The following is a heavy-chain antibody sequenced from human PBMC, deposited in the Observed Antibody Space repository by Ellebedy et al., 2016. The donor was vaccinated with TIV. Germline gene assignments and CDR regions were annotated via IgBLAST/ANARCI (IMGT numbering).Heavy chain of an antibody. J-gene: IGHJ4*02. Sequence: GESLKISXAASGFTFSSYAMSWVRQAPGKGLEWVSAISGSGGSTYYADSVKGRFTISRDNSKNTLYLQMNSLRAEDTAVYYCAKDLYYYDTIGYDYWGQGTLVTVSS. D-gene: IGHD3-22*01. CDR2: ISGSGGST. V-gene: IGHV3-23*01. CDR1: GFTFSSYA. CDR3: AKDLYYYDTIGYDY.